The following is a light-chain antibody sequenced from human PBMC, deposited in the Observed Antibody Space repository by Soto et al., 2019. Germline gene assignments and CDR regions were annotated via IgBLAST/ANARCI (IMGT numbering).Light chain of an antibody. J-gene: IGLJ1*01. CDR3: SSYTSSSTLEV. CDR1: SSDVGGHNY. Sequence: QSALTQPASVSGSPGQSITISCTGTSSDVGGHNYVSWYQQHPGKAPKLMIYDVSNRPSGVSNRFSGSKSGNTASLTISGLQAEDEGDDYCSSYTSSSTLEVFGTGTKLTVL. V-gene: IGLV2-14*03. CDR2: DVS.